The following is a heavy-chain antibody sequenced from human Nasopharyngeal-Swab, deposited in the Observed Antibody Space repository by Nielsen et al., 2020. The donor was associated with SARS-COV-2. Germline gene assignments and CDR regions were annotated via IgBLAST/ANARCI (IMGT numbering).Heavy chain of an antibody. CDR2: IYYSGST. CDR3: AREVVPAAIHYYYYGMDV. D-gene: IGHD2-2*01. V-gene: IGHV4-31*03. CDR1: GGSISSVGYY. J-gene: IGHJ6*02. Sequence: SETLSLTCTVSGGSISSVGYYWSWIRQHPGKGLEWIVYIYYSGSTYYNPSLKSRVTISVDTYKNQFSLKLSSVTAADTAVYYCAREVVPAAIHYYYYGMDVWGQGTTVTVSS.